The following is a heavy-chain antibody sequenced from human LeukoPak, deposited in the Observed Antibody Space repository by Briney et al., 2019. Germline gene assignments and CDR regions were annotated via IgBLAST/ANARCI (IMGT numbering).Heavy chain of an antibody. J-gene: IGHJ4*02. D-gene: IGHD3-16*02. Sequence: GASVKVSCKASGYTFTSYGISWVRQAPGQGLEWMGWISAYNGNTNYAQKLQGRVTMTTDTSTSTVYMELRSLRSDDTAVYYCARDRQYDYVWGSYRPFDYWGQGTLVTVSS. CDR2: ISAYNGNT. CDR1: GYTFTSYG. V-gene: IGHV1-18*01. CDR3: ARDRQYDYVWGSYRPFDY.